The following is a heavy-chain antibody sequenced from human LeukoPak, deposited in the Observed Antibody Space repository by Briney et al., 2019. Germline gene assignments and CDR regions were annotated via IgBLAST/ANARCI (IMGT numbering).Heavy chain of an antibody. V-gene: IGHV3-33*06. CDR2: IWYDGSNK. D-gene: IGHD6-6*01. CDR3: AKEGEAWVSDTYSSSSGPLLYYMDV. Sequence: GRSLRLSCAASGFTFSSYGMHWVRQAPGKGLEWVAVIWYDGSNKYYADSVKGRFTISRDNSKNTLYLQMNSLRAEDTAVYYCAKEGEAWVSDTYSSSSGPLLYYMDVWGKGTTVTVSS. J-gene: IGHJ6*03. CDR1: GFTFSSYG.